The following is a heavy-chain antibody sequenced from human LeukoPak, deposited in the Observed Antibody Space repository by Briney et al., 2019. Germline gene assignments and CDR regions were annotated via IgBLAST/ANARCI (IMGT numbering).Heavy chain of an antibody. V-gene: IGHV4-34*01. Sequence: SETLSLTCAVYGGSFSGYYWSWIRQPPGKGLEWIGEINHSGSTNYNPSLKSRVTISVDTSKNQFSLKLSSVTAADTAVYYCARRPNQLLGEFDYWGQGTLVTVSS. CDR1: GGSFSGYY. D-gene: IGHD3-10*01. J-gene: IGHJ4*02. CDR2: INHSGST. CDR3: ARRPNQLLGEFDY.